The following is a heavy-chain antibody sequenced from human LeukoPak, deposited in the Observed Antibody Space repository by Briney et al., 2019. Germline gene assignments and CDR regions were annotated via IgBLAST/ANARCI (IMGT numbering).Heavy chain of an antibody. J-gene: IGHJ3*02. CDR1: GGSISSYY. CDR2: IYYSGST. D-gene: IGHD2-21*01. V-gene: IGHV4-59*01. CDR3: AFVPLWSKKNDAFDI. Sequence: SETLSLTCTVSGGSISSYYWSWIRQPPGKGLEWIGYIYYSGSTNYNPSLKSRVTISVDTSKNQFSLKLSSVTAADTAVYYCAFVPLWSKKNDAFDIWGQGTMATVSS.